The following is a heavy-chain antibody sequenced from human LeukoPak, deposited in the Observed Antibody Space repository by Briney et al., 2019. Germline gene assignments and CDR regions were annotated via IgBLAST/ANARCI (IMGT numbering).Heavy chain of an antibody. D-gene: IGHD3-22*01. J-gene: IGHJ3*02. CDR2: INPNSGGT. Sequence: GASVKVSCKASGYTFTGYYMHWVRHAPGQGLEWMGWINPNSGGTNYAQKFQGRVTMTRDTSISTAYMELSRLRSDDTAVYYCAKYDSSGYYYTGRPDAFDIWGQGTMFTVSS. V-gene: IGHV1-2*02. CDR1: GYTFTGYY. CDR3: AKYDSSGYYYTGRPDAFDI.